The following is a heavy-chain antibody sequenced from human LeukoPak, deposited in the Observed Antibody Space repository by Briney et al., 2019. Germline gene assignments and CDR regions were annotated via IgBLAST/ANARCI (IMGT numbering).Heavy chain of an antibody. CDR3: ARDAYMNDRWFYRMDV. CDR2: TIPLLRMT. Sequence: GSSVKVSCKASGGTFTTYSISWVRQAPGQGLEWMGRTIPLLRMTNYARRFQGRVTIIADKSTSTAHLELSGLRSEDTAVYYCARDAYMNDRWFYRMDVWGQGTTIIVSS. CDR1: GGTFTTYS. V-gene: IGHV1-69*04. J-gene: IGHJ6*02. D-gene: IGHD2-15*01.